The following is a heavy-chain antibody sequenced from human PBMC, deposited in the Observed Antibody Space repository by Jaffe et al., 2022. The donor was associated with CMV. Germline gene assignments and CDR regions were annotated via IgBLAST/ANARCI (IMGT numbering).Heavy chain of an antibody. J-gene: IGHJ4*02. V-gene: IGHV3-7*01. CDR1: GFTFNTYW. CDR3: ARGHSNSVDY. CDR2: MNGDGSEK. D-gene: IGHD1-1*01. Sequence: EVQLVESGGGLVQPGGSLRLSCAASGFTFNTYWMNWVRQAPGKGLEWVANMNGDGSEKYYADSLKGRFTISRDNAKNSFYLQMNSLRAEDTAVYYCARGHSNSVDYWGQGTLVTVSS.